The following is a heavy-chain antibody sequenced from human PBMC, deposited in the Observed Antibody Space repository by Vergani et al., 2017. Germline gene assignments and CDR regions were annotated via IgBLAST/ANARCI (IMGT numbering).Heavy chain of an antibody. D-gene: IGHD4-17*01. CDR3: AREGPTVTTILDY. CDR1: GFTFSSYS. V-gene: IGHV3-21*01. Sequence: EVQLVESGGGLVKPGGSLRLSCAASGFTFSSYSMNWVRQAPGKGLEWVSSISSSSSYIYYADSVKGRFTISRDNAKNSLYLQMNSLRAEDTAVYYCAREGPTVTTILDYWGQGTLVTVSS. J-gene: IGHJ4*02. CDR2: ISSSSSYI.